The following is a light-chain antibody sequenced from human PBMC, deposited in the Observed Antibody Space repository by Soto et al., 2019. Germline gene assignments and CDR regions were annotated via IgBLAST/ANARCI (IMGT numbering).Light chain of an antibody. CDR2: DNN. Sequence: QSVLTQPPSVSAAPGQKVTISCSGGSSNIGNNYVSWYQQLPGTAPKLLIYDNNKRPSGIPDQFSGSKSGTSATLGITGLQTGDEANYYCGTWDSSLSAGVFGGGT. V-gene: IGLV1-51*01. CDR3: GTWDSSLSAGV. J-gene: IGLJ2*01. CDR1: SSNIGNNY.